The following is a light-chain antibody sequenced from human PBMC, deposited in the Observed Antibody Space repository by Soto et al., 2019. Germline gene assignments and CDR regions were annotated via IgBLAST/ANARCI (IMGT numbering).Light chain of an antibody. Sequence: SVLTQSPSVSGAPGQRVTISCTGSSSNIGAGYDVHWYRQLPGTAPKLLIFANINRPSGVPDRFSGSKSGTSASLAVTGLRAEDEADYYCQSYDSSLSGYVFGTGTKVTVL. V-gene: IGLV1-40*01. CDR2: ANI. CDR1: SSNIGAGYD. J-gene: IGLJ1*01. CDR3: QSYDSSLSGYV.